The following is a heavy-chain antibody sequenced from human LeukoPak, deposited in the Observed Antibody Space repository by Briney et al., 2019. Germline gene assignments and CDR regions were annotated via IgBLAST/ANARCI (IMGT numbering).Heavy chain of an antibody. CDR3: ARDRGFIVVVPAAFDY. J-gene: IGHJ4*02. V-gene: IGHV3-33*01. D-gene: IGHD2-2*01. CDR2: LWYDGSNK. Sequence: PGGSLRLSCAASGFTFSSYGMHWVRQAPGKGLEWVAVLWYDGSNKYYADSVKGRFTISRDNSKNTLYLQMNSLRAEDTAVYYRARDRGFIVVVPAAFDYWGQGTLVTVSS. CDR1: GFTFSSYG.